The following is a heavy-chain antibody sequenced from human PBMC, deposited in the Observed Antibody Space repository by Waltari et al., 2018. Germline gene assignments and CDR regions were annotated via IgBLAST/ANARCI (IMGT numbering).Heavy chain of an antibody. CDR2: IYSGGST. J-gene: IGHJ5*02. V-gene: IGHV3-53*04. CDR3: ARGDSSGYYVPPSHT. CDR1: GFTVSSNY. Sequence: EVQLVESGGGLVQPGGSLRLSCAASGFTVSSNYMSWVRQAPGKGLEWVSVIYSGGSTYYADSVKGRFTISRHNSKNTLYLQMNSLRAEDTAVYYCARGDSSGYYVPPSHTWGQGTLVTVSS. D-gene: IGHD3-22*01.